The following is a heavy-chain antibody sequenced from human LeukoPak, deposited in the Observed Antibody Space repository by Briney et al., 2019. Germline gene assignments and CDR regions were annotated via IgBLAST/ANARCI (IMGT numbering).Heavy chain of an antibody. CDR3: AKRLNPGGRYFDY. CDR2: IGSNVVST. V-gene: IGHV3-23*01. CDR1: GLTFSRYA. D-gene: IGHD1-14*01. Sequence: GGSLRLSCAASGLTFSRYAMPWVRQAPGKGLEWVSAIGSNVVSTYYADSVKGRFTISRDNSKNTLFLQMNSLRAEDTAVYYCAKRLNPGGRYFDYWGQGTLVTVSS. J-gene: IGHJ4*02.